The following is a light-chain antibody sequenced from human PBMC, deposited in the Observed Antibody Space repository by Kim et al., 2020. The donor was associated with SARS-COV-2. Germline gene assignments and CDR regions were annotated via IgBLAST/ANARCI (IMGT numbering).Light chain of an antibody. CDR3: QSADSSGTYHVV. V-gene: IGLV3-25*03. J-gene: IGLJ2*01. Sequence: SYELTQPPSVPVSPGQTARITCSGDALPKQYAYWYQQKPGQAPVLVIYKDSERPSGIPERFSGSSSGTTVTLTISGVQAEDEADYYCQSADSSGTYHVVFGGGTQLTVL. CDR2: KDS. CDR1: ALPKQY.